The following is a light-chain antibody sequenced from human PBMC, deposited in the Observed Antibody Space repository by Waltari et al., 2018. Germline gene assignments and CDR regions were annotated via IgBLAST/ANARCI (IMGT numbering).Light chain of an antibody. CDR1: SSVVCCHDY. V-gene: IGLV2-8*01. CDR3: SSYTSSNNCV. J-gene: IGLJ1*01. Sequence: QSALTQPPPASGSRGQSVTIYSTATSSVVCCHDYVYWYQQHPGKAPKLIIYEVNKRPSGVPDRFSGSKSGNTASLTVSGLQAEDEADYYCSSYTSSNNCVFGTGTKVTVL. CDR2: EVN.